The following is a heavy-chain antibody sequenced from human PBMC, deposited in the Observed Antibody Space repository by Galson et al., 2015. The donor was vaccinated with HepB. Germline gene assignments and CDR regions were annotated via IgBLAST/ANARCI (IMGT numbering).Heavy chain of an antibody. J-gene: IGHJ5*02. CDR3: AKGPRSLVGDSGKVNRFDP. Sequence: SLRLSCAVSGFTFSSVWMHWVRQVPGKGLVWVSRIDRDGTTTTYADSVKGRFTISRDNDRNTLYLQMDSLRAEDTAVYFCAKGPRSLVGDSGKVNRFDPWGQGTLVIVSS. CDR2: IDRDGTTT. V-gene: IGHV3-74*03. D-gene: IGHD4-17*01. CDR1: GFTFSSVW.